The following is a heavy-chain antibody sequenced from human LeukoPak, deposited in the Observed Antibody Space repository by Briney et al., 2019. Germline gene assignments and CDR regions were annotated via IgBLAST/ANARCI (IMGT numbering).Heavy chain of an antibody. CDR1: GYTYTDNY. Sequence: ASVKVSCKASGYTYTDNYIHWVRQAPGQGLEWMGRINPKTGGTNYAQKFQGRVTMTTDTSISTAYMDLSSLRSDDTAVYICVRDGPGYCSPTSCSENWFDPWGQGALVTVSS. CDR2: INPKTGGT. CDR3: VRDGPGYCSPTSCSENWFDP. V-gene: IGHV1-2*06. J-gene: IGHJ5*02. D-gene: IGHD2-2*01.